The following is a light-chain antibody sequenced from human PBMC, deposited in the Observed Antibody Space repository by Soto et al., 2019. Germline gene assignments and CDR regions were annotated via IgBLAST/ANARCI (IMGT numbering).Light chain of an antibody. CDR1: QSVSTN. J-gene: IGKJ1*01. Sequence: EIMLTQFPDTLSWSPGNRATLSCRASQSVSTNLACYQQKPGQPPRLLIYDASNRATGIPARFSGSGSGTDFTLTISSLEPEDFAVYYCQQRSNWPPTFGQGTKVEIK. CDR2: DAS. V-gene: IGKV3-11*01. CDR3: QQRSNWPPT.